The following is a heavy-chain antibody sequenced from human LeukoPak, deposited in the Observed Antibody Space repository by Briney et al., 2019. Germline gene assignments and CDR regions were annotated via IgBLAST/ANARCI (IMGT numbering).Heavy chain of an antibody. CDR1: GFPFRSYA. Sequence: GGSLRLSCAASGFPFRSYAMNWVRQAPGKGLEWGSAISDRGGSTYYADSVKGRFTISRDNSKNTLYLQMNSLRAKDTADYYCAKAGEAYGSGGEYYYMAVWGKGTTVTVSS. CDR2: ISDRGGST. D-gene: IGHD3-16*01. J-gene: IGHJ6*03. CDR3: AKAGEAYGSGGEYYYMAV. V-gene: IGHV3-23*01.